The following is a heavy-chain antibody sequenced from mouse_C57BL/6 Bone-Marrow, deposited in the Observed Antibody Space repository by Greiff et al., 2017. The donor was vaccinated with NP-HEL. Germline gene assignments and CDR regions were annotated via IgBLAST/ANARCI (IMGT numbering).Heavy chain of an antibody. J-gene: IGHJ3*01. V-gene: IGHV14-4*01. CDR2: IYPENGDT. D-gene: IGHD1-1*01. CDR1: GYNFTDDY. Sequence: EVQLQQSGAELVRPGASVKLSCTASGYNFTDDYMHWVKQRPGQGLEWIGWIYPENGDTEYASKFQGKATITADTSSNTAYLQLSSLTSEDAAVYCCTTEVSCGSSTWGQGTLVTVSA. CDR3: TTEVSCGSST.